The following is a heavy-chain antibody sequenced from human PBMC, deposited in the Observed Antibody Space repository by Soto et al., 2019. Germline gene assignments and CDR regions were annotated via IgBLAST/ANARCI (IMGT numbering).Heavy chain of an antibody. Sequence: HVTLKESGPVLVKPTETLTLTCTVSGFSLSNGKVGVSWIRQPPGKALEWLAHIFSNDEKSYRTSLKSRLTIPEDTSKSQVVLTMTNVDPVDTATYYCARILFGRSVAGGYFYMDVWGKGTTVTVSS. CDR1: GFSLSNGKVG. V-gene: IGHV2-26*01. D-gene: IGHD6-19*01. J-gene: IGHJ6*03. CDR2: IFSNDEK. CDR3: ARILFGRSVAGGYFYMDV.